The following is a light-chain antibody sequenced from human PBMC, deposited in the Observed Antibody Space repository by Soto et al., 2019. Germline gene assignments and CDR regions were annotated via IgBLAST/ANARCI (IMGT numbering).Light chain of an antibody. Sequence: EIVLTQSPATLSLSPGERATLSCRASQSISSYLAWYQQKPGQAPRLLIYDASNRATGIPARFSGSGSGTDFALSISSLEPEDFAVYYCQQRDNGPPTWTVGQGTKVGIK. CDR2: DAS. J-gene: IGKJ1*01. CDR1: QSISSY. CDR3: QQRDNGPPTWT. V-gene: IGKV3-11*01.